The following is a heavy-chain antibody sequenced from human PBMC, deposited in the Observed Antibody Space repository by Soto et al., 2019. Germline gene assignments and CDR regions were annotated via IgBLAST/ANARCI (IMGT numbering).Heavy chain of an antibody. D-gene: IGHD2-2*01. CDR2: IYYSGSS. V-gene: IGHV4-30-4*01. J-gene: IGHJ5*02. CDR3: VRGRYCSSTSFHWGLDWFDP. CDR1: GGSISSGDYY. Sequence: QVQLQESGPGLVKPSQTLSLTCTVSGGSISSGDYYWNWIRQPPGQGLEWIGYIYYSGSSYYHPSLQSRVTTSVDTSKNQFSLKLSSVTAADTAVYYFVRGRYCSSTSFHWGLDWFDPWGQGTLVIVSS.